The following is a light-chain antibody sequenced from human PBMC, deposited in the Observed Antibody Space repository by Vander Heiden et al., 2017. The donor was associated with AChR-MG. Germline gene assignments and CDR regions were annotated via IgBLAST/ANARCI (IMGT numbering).Light chain of an antibody. V-gene: IGKV2-28*01. CDR2: LGS. CDR1: QSLLHSNGYNY. CDR3: MQALQRWT. Sequence: DIVMTQSPLSLPVTPGEPASISCRSSQSLLHSNGYNYLDWYLQKPGQSPQLLIYLGSNRASGVPDRFSGSGSGTDFTLKISRVEAEDVGVYYRMQALQRWTFGQGTKVEIK. J-gene: IGKJ1*01.